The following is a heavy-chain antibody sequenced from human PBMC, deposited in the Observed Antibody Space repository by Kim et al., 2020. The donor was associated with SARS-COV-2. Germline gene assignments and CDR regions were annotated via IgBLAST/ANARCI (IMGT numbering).Heavy chain of an antibody. Sequence: NKYYADSVKGRFTISRDNAKNTLYLQMNSLRAEDTAVYYCARGSVTTFDYWGQGTLVTVSS. CDR2: NK. V-gene: IGHV3-30-3*01. D-gene: IGHD4-17*01. J-gene: IGHJ4*02. CDR3: ARGSVTTFDY.